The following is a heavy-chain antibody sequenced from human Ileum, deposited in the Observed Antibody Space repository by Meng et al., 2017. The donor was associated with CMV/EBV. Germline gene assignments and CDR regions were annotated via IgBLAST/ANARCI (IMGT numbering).Heavy chain of an antibody. J-gene: IGHJ5*02. Sequence: QGQLTAACPGLVKPSETLSLTFPVSGDSISRYFWSCIRQPSGKGLEWIGRINTRGKTTYSPSLKSRVTMSLDTSKNQFSLRLTSVSAADTALYYCARDLIRDDTGSWFDPWGQGTLVTVSS. CDR3: ARDLIRDDTGSWFDP. V-gene: IGHV4-4*07. D-gene: IGHD3-16*01. CDR1: GDSISRYF. CDR2: INTRGKT.